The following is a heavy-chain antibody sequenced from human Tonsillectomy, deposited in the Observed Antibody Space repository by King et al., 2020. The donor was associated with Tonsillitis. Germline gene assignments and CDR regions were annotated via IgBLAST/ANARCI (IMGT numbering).Heavy chain of an antibody. V-gene: IGHV3-11*01. D-gene: IGHD2-2*01. CDR2: ISSSGAAI. CDR3: ARELWDVVEGSMDV. CDR1: GFIFSDYS. J-gene: IGHJ6*03. Sequence: VQLVESGGGLVKPGGSLRISCAASGFIFSDYSMYWIRQAPRKGLDWVSYISSSGAAIYYADSVQGRFTISRDNAKNSLYLQMNTLRAADTAVYYCARELWDVVEGSMDVWGKGTTVTVSS.